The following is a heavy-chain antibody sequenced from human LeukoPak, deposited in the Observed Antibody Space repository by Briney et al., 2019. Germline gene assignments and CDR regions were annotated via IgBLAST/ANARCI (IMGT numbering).Heavy chain of an antibody. V-gene: IGHV3-23*01. Sequence: GGGLRLSCGAAGVTFNRDAMGGGRQAAGEGVEGGASIIGSGGSTYYADSVKGRFTISRDNSKNTLNLQMNSLRAEDTAVYYCAKDLSSSVGGATFDYWGQGTLVTVSS. D-gene: IGHD1-26*01. J-gene: IGHJ4*02. CDR2: IIGSGGST. CDR3: AKDLSSSVGGATFDY. CDR1: GVTFNRDA.